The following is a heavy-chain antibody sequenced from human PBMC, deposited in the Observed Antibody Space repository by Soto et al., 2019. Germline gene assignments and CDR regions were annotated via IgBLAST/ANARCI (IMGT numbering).Heavy chain of an antibody. CDR1: GFTFNSYW. D-gene: IGHD3-10*01. CDR3: ARGGLGSYLLDY. V-gene: IGHV3-74*01. CDR2: INMDGTRT. Sequence: EVQLVESGGGSVQPGGYLRLSCAASGFTFNSYWVHWVRQVPGKGLVWLSRINMDGTRTNYADSVKGRFAISRDNAKNTVYLQMNSLGVEDSAAYYCARGGLGSYLLDYWGQGTLVSVSS. J-gene: IGHJ4*02.